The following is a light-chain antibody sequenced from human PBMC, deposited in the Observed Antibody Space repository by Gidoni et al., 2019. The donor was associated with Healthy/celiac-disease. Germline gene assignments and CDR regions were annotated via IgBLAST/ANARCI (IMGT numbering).Light chain of an antibody. Sequence: QSALIQPPSASGSPGQSVTISCTGTSSDVGGYNFVSWYQQHTGKAPKVMIYEVSKGPSGVPDRFSGSKSGNTASLTVSGLQAEDEADYYCSSYAGSNNRVFGTGTKVTVL. CDR3: SSYAGSNNRV. CDR1: SSDVGGYNF. J-gene: IGLJ1*01. CDR2: EVS. V-gene: IGLV2-8*01.